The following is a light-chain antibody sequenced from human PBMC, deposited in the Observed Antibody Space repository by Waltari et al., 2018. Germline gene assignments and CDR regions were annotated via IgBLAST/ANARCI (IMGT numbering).Light chain of an antibody. CDR1: ESISVW. Sequence: DIQMTQSPLTLSASVGDRVTISCRASESISVWVAWYQQKPGKAPNLLIYKASTLERGVSARFSGSGSGTEFPLTIPSLQPEDFATYHCQQYNAHPWTFGQGTKVDMK. CDR2: KAS. V-gene: IGKV1-5*03. CDR3: QQYNAHPWT. J-gene: IGKJ1*01.